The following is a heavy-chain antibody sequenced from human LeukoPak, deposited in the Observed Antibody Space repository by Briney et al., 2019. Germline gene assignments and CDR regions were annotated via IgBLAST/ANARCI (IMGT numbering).Heavy chain of an antibody. D-gene: IGHD5-18*01. CDR3: ARTEESGYSYRYFGYYYYMDV. CDR1: GYSISNGYY. CDR2: IYHRGST. V-gene: IGHV4-38-2*02. J-gene: IGHJ6*03. Sequence: PSETLSLTCTVSGYSISNGYYWGWIRQPPGKGLEWVGSIYHRGSTYYNPSLRSRVTISLDRSKKKFSLKLTSVTAADTAVYYCARTEESGYSYRYFGYYYYMDVWGKGTTVTVSS.